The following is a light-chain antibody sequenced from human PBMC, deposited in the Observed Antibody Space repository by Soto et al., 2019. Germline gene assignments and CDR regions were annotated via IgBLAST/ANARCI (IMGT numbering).Light chain of an antibody. V-gene: IGKV3-20*01. CDR2: GAT. Sequence: IVLTQSPDTLSLSPGERATLSCRASQSVGNYLVWYHQKPGQAPRLLSYGATTRATGIPDRFSGSGSGTDFTLTISRLEPEDFAVYYCQQYGSLPRTFGQGTRVEVK. CDR1: QSVGNY. CDR3: QQYGSLPRT. J-gene: IGKJ1*01.